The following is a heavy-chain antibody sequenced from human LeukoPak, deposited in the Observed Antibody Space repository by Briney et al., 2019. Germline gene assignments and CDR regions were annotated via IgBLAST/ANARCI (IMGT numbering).Heavy chain of an antibody. CDR3: ARVGDYSPRGWFDP. CDR2: INPSGGST. V-gene: IGHV1-46*01. J-gene: IGHJ5*02. CDR1: GYTLTSYY. D-gene: IGHD4-11*01. Sequence: APVKVSCKASGYTLTSYYIHWVRQAPGQGLEWMGIINPSGGSTTYAQKFQGRVTMTRDMSTRTLYMELSSLRSEDTAFYYCARVGDYSPRGWFDPWGQGTLVTVSS.